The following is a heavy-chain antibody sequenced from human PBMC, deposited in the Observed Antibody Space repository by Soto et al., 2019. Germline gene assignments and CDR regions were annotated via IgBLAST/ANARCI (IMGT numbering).Heavy chain of an antibody. Sequence: EVQLVESGGGLVQPGGSLRLSCAASAFTFSSSWMHWVRQAPGKGLVWVSRIYSDGSRTNYADSVQGRFTISRDNAKNTLYLQMNSLRAEDTALYYCARGPTGWYGYDYWGQGTLVTVSS. V-gene: IGHV3-74*01. D-gene: IGHD6-19*01. CDR2: IYSDGSRT. J-gene: IGHJ4*02. CDR1: AFTFSSSW. CDR3: ARGPTGWYGYDY.